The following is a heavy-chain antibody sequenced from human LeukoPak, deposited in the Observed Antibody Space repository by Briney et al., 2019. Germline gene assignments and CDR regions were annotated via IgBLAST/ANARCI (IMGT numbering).Heavy chain of an antibody. CDR2: INPNSGGT. V-gene: IGHV1-2*02. Sequence: ASVKVSCKASGYTFTGYYMHWLRQPPGQGLEWMGWINPNSGGTNYAQKFQGRVTMTRDTSISTAYMELSRLRSDDTAVYYCARAGRYSSSGSRGSVYYFDYWGQGTLVTVSS. CDR3: ARAGRYSSSGSRGSVYYFDY. CDR1: GYTFTGYY. J-gene: IGHJ4*02. D-gene: IGHD6-13*01.